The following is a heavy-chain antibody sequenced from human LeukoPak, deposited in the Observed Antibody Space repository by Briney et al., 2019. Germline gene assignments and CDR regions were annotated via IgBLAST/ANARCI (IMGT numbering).Heavy chain of an antibody. CDR1: GGSISGGSYY. CDR2: IYTSGST. Sequence: SETLSLTCTVSGGSISGGSYYWSWIRQPAGKGLEWIGRIYTSGSTNYNPSLKSRVTISVDTSKNQFSLKLSSVTAADTAVYYCARLAAAGDYYYYYMDVWGKGTTVTVSS. J-gene: IGHJ6*03. V-gene: IGHV4-61*02. D-gene: IGHD6-13*01. CDR3: ARLAAAGDYYYYYMDV.